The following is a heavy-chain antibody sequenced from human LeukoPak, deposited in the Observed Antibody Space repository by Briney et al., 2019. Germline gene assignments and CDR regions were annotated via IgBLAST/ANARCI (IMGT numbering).Heavy chain of an antibody. CDR3: ARPMTWGISNWFDP. D-gene: IGHD6-13*01. J-gene: IGHJ5*02. Sequence: SETLSLTCAVYGGSFSGYYWSWIRQPPGKGLEWIGEINHSGSTNYNPSLKSRVTISVDASKNQFSLKLSSVTAADTAVYYCARPMTWGISNWFDPWGQGTLVTVSS. CDR2: INHSGST. V-gene: IGHV4-34*01. CDR1: GGSFSGYY.